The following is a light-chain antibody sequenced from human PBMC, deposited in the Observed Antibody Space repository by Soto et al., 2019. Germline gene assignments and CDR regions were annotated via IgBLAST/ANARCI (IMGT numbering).Light chain of an antibody. CDR2: AAS. CDR3: LQDYDHPYT. J-gene: IGKJ2*01. V-gene: IGKV1-6*01. Sequence: AIQMTQSPSSLSASVGDRVTITCRASQGIRNDLGWYQKKSGKAPKLLIYAASALQSGVPSRFSGSGSGTDFTLTISSLQPEDFATYYGLQDYDHPYTFGQGTKLEMK. CDR1: QGIRND.